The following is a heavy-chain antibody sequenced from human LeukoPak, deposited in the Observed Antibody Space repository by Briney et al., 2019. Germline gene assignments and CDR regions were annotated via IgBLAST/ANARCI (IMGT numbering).Heavy chain of an antibody. D-gene: IGHD6-13*01. CDR1: GFTFSSYG. J-gene: IGHJ6*04. CDR2: IWYDGSNK. V-gene: IGHV3-33*08. Sequence: PGGSLRLSCAASGFTFSSYGMHWVRQAPGKGLEWVAVIWYDGSNKYYADSVKGRFTISRDNSKNTLYLQMNSLRAEDTAVYYCARVEAAAGYYYYGVDVWGKGTTVTVSS. CDR3: ARVEAAAGYYYYGVDV.